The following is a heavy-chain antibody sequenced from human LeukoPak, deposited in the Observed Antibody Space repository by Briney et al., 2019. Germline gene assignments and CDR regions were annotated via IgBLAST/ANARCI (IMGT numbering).Heavy chain of an antibody. Sequence: PSETLSLTCAVSGYSISSGYYWGWIRQPPGKGLEWIGSIYHSGSTYYNPSLKSRVTISVDTSKNQFSLKLSSVTAADTAAYYCARTYSSSSFFDYWGQGTLVTVSS. CDR2: IYHSGST. CDR3: ARTYSSSSFFDY. CDR1: GYSISSGYY. V-gene: IGHV4-38-2*01. J-gene: IGHJ4*02. D-gene: IGHD6-6*01.